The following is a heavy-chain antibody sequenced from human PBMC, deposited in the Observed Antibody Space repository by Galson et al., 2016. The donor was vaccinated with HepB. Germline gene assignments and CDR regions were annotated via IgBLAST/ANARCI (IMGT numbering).Heavy chain of an antibody. V-gene: IGHV1-69*10. J-gene: IGHJ6*02. Sequence: SCKASGDTFSSYAISWVRQAPGQGLEWMGGIIPILAVTKYAQKFEGRVTITADKSTSTAYMELSNLKSEDTGVYFCARTRITVFGVVIVGYYGMDVWGQGTSVIVSS. CDR2: IIPILAVT. CDR3: ARTRITVFGVVIVGYYGMDV. D-gene: IGHD3-3*01. CDR1: GDTFSSYA.